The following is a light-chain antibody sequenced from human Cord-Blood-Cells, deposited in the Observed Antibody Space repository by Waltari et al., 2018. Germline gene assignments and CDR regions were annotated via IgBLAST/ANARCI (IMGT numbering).Light chain of an antibody. CDR2: GAS. CDR3: QQYNNWPPT. Sequence: EIVMTQSPATLSVSPGERATLSFRASQRVSSNLAWYQQKPGQAPRLLIYGASTRATGIPARFSGSGSGTEFTLTISSLQSEDFAVYYCQQYNNWPPTFGQGTKVEIK. J-gene: IGKJ1*01. V-gene: IGKV3-15*01. CDR1: QRVSSN.